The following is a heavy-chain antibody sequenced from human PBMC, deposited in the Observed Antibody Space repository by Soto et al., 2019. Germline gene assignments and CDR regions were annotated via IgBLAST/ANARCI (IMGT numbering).Heavy chain of an antibody. D-gene: IGHD6-13*01. CDR2: IKSKTDCGTT. J-gene: IGHJ4*02. Sequence: VGSLILSCSASGFTFSNAWMSWVRQAPGKWLEWVGRIKSKTDCGTTDYAAPVKGRFTISRDDSKNTLYLQMNSLKTVDTAVYYCTTFRPSSSWYFSWTAAGKDDYWGQGTLVTVSS. CDR1: GFTFSNAW. V-gene: IGHV3-15*01. CDR3: TTFRPSSSWYFSWTAAGKDDY.